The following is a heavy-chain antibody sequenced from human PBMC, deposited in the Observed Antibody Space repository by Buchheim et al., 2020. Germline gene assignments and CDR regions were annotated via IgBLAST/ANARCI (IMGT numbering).Heavy chain of an antibody. CDR2: IYYSGNT. V-gene: IGHV4-39*07. CDR3: ASPVGQYYFDY. D-gene: IGHD4-23*01. Sequence: QLQLQESGPGLVKPSETLSLTCTVSGGSISSSSYYWGWIRQPPGKGLEWIGTIYYSGNTYHNPSLQSRVTISVDKYKHQFFLRLSSVTAADTAVYYCASPVGQYYFDYWGQGTL. J-gene: IGHJ4*02. CDR1: GGSISSSSYY.